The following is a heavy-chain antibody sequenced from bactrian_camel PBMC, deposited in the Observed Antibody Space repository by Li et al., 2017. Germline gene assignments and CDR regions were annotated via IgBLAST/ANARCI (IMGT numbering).Heavy chain of an antibody. Sequence: VQLVESGGGLVQPGGSLRLSCAASGFTFSRYDMSWVRQAPGKGLEWVSFINSGGGRVDYAESVKGRFTITRDNAKNTLYLLMNSLKTEDTAVYYCAIGGSFSGYNYWGQGTQVTVSS. V-gene: IGHV3S40*01. CDR1: GFTFSRYD. CDR2: INSGGGRV. CDR3: AIGGSFSGYNY. J-gene: IGHJ4*01. D-gene: IGHD7*01.